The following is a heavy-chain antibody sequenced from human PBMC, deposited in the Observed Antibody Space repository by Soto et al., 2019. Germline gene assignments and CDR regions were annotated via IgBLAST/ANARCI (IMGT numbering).Heavy chain of an antibody. CDR2: MNPNSGNT. CDR1: GYTFTSYD. V-gene: IGHV1-8*01. D-gene: IGHD3-9*01. Sequence: VKVFCKASGYTFTSYDINWVRQATGQGLEWMGWMNPNSGNTGYAQKFQGRVTMTRNTSISTAYMELSSLRSEDTAVYYCATSSFYDIFTDYYYYYMDVWGKGTTVTVSS. CDR3: ATSSFYDIFTDYYYYYMDV. J-gene: IGHJ6*03.